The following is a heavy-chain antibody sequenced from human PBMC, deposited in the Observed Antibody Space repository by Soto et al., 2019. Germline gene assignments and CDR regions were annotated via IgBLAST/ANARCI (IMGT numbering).Heavy chain of an antibody. CDR1: GGSISSYY. V-gene: IGHV4-59*01. D-gene: IGHD6-13*01. J-gene: IGHJ4*02. CDR3: ASKTTAAGTSYFDY. CDR2: IYYSGST. Sequence: KTSETLSLTCTVSGGSISSYYWSWIRQPPGKGLEWIGYIYYSGSTNYNPSLKSRVTISVDTSKNQFSLKLSSMTAADTAVYYCASKTTAAGTSYFDYWGQGTLVTVYS.